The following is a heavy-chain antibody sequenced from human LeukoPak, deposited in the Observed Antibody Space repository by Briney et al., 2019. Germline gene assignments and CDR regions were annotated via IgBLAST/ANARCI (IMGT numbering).Heavy chain of an antibody. Sequence: ASVKVSCKASAYTFTDYYAHWVRQAPGQGLEWMGWINPNSGGTNYAQKFQGRVTMTRDTSISTAYMELSRLRSDDTAVYYCAREPPLAGVDYWGQGTLVTVSS. CDR3: AREPPLAGVDY. J-gene: IGHJ4*02. D-gene: IGHD6-19*01. V-gene: IGHV1-2*02. CDR1: AYTFTDYY. CDR2: INPNSGGT.